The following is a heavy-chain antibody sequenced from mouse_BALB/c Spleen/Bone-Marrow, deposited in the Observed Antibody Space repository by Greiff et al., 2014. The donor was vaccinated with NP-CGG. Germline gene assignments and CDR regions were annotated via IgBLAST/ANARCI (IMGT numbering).Heavy chain of an antibody. Sequence: DVKLQESGGDLVKPGGSLKLSCAASGFTFSNYGMSWVRQTPDKRLEWVATISSGGSYTYFPDSVKGRFIISRDNAKNTLYLQMNSLKSEDAAMYYCARLTPDYAMDYWGQGTSVTVSS. CDR2: ISSGGSYT. J-gene: IGHJ4*01. V-gene: IGHV5-6*02. CDR1: GFTFSNYG. D-gene: IGHD1-3*01. CDR3: ARLTPDYAMDY.